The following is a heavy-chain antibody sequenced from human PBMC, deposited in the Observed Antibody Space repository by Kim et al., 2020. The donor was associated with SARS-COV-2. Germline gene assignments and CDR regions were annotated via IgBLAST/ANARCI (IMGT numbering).Heavy chain of an antibody. Sequence: SADSGKGRFPHSSDNARASLYLQMNSLRAEDTAVYYCARVLTSGWSYFDYWGQGTLVTVSS. D-gene: IGHD6-19*01. CDR3: ARVLTSGWSYFDY. J-gene: IGHJ4*02. V-gene: IGHV3-21*04.